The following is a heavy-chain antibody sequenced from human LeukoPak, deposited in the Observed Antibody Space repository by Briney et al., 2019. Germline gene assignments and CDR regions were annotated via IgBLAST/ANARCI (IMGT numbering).Heavy chain of an antibody. CDR1: GFTFGDYY. V-gene: IGHV3-11*04. J-gene: IGHJ2*01. Sequence: PGGSLRLSCAASGFTFGDYYMSWIRQSPGKGLEWVSYITSSGSVIYYADFVKGRFTISRDNAKDSLYLQMNSLRAEDTAVYYCARGLLTTEWLLHYWFFDLWGRGTLVTVSS. CDR3: ARGLLTTEWLLHYWFFDL. D-gene: IGHD3-22*01. CDR2: ITSSGSVI.